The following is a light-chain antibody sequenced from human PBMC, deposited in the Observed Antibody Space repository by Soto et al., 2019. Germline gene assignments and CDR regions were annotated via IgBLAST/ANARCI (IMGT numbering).Light chain of an antibody. CDR2: SAS. CDR1: QNISTN. V-gene: IGKV3-15*01. J-gene: IGKJ1*01. CDR3: QQYNNWPWT. Sequence: DIVMTQSPATLSVSPGERATLCFRASQNISTNVAWYQQKPGQAPRLLLLSASSRLSDIPARFSGSGSGTEFTLTISGLQSEDFAVYYCQQYNNWPWTFGQGTKVDIK.